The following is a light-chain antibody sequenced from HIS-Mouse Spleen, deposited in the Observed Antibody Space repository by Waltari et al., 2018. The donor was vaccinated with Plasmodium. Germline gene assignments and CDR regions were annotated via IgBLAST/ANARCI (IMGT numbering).Light chain of an antibody. Sequence: SYELTQPPSVSVSPGQTARITCSGDAVPTKYAYWYQQKPGQAPVLVIYKDSERPSGIPERFSGSSSGTTVTLTISGVQAEDEADYYCQSADSSGTYRVFGGGTKLTVL. CDR1: AVPTKY. V-gene: IGLV3-25*03. CDR3: QSADSSGTYRV. J-gene: IGLJ2*01. CDR2: KDS.